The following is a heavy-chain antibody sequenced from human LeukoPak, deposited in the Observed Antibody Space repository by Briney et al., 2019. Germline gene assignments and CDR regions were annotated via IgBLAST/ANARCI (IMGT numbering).Heavy chain of an antibody. CDR2: ISGSGGST. Sequence: GGSLRLSCAASGFTFSSYAMSWVRQAPGKGLEWVSAISGSGGSTYYADSVKGRFTITRDDSKNTVYLQMNSLGVDDTALYYCARGPDPVVRGPRRAFDLWGQGTMVTVSS. D-gene: IGHD3-10*01. V-gene: IGHV3-23*01. J-gene: IGHJ3*01. CDR1: GFTFSSYA. CDR3: ARGPDPVVRGPRRAFDL.